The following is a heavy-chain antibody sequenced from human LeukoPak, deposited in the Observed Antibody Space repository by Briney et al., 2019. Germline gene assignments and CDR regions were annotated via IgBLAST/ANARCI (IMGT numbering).Heavy chain of an antibody. CDR3: AGDTHSSSWYDH. Sequence: GSLSLSCAVSGFTVSSIYMTWVRQAPGKGLEWVSSIYSDGNTYYADSVKGRFTLSRDSSRNTLYLQMNDLRVEDTAVYYCAGDTHSSSWYDHWGQGTLVTVSS. J-gene: IGHJ5*02. D-gene: IGHD6-19*01. V-gene: IGHV3-53*01. CDR1: GFTVSSIY. CDR2: IYSDGNT.